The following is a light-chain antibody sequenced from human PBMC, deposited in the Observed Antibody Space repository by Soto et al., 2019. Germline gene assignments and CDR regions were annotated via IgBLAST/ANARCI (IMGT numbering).Light chain of an antibody. CDR2: AAS. CDR3: LQDYSYPRT. J-gene: IGKJ1*01. V-gene: IGKV1-6*01. CDR1: QGIGNE. Sequence: AIQMTQSPSSLSASVGDTVTITCRASQGIGNELGWYQQRPGKAPNLLIHAASTLQSGVPPRFSGSGAGTDFTLTISSLQPEDFATYYCLQDYSYPRTFGQGTKVEIK.